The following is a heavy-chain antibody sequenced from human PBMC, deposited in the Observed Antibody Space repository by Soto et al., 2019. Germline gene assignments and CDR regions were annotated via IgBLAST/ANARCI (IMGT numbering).Heavy chain of an antibody. D-gene: IGHD3-22*01. V-gene: IGHV1-69*13. CDR1: GNTFTNFG. Sequence: QGQLVQSGVEVKKPGASVKVSCSASGNTFTNFGVTWVRQAPGQGLEWMGGIIPFLGSADYAQKFQDRVTITADESTSTAYLELSSLRSEDSAVYYCAGTQFDTSGYYPSGLELWGQGTLVTVAS. CDR3: AGTQFDTSGYYPSGLEL. J-gene: IGHJ4*02. CDR2: IIPFLGSA.